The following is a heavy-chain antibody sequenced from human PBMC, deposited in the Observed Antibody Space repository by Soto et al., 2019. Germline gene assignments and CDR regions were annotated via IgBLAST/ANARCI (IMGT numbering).Heavy chain of an antibody. CDR2: IFYSGST. CDR3: AKDSGYNYGYFRWFDP. Sequence: QVHLQESGPRLVKPSETLSLTCTVSGGSISNYYWSWIRQPPGRGLEWIGHIFYSGSTNYNPALKSRVTVSVDTPKSQFSLILSSVTAADTAVYYCAKDSGYNYGYFRWFDPWGQGTVVTVSS. D-gene: IGHD5-18*01. CDR1: GGSISNYY. J-gene: IGHJ5*02. V-gene: IGHV4-59*01.